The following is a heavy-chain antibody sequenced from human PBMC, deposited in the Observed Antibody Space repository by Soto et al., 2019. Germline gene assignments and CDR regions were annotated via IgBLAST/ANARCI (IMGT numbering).Heavy chain of an antibody. Sequence: GESLKISCKGSGYGFTKHWIGWGCEMGGKGLEWMGIIQPGDSDTSYSPSFQGQVTISADKSISTAYLQWSSLKASDTAMYYCARHLDGRELDYWGQGTLVTAPQ. CDR3: ARHLDGRELDY. V-gene: IGHV5-51*01. CDR1: GYGFTKHW. J-gene: IGHJ4*02. CDR2: IQPGDSDT.